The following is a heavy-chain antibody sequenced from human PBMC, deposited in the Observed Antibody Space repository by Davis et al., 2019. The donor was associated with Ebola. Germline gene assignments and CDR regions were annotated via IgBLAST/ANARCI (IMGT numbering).Heavy chain of an antibody. J-gene: IGHJ4*02. D-gene: IGHD2-2*01. CDR1: GYTFTNYY. V-gene: IGHV1-46*01. Sequence: ASVKVSCKAFGYTFTNYYVHWVRQAPGQGLEWMGVINPSAGYTNYAQKFQGRVTITRDTSTSTVYMEVTRLRSDDTAVYYCAREGDCSSTSCYDYWGQGTLVTVSS. CDR2: INPSAGYT. CDR3: AREGDCSSTSCYDY.